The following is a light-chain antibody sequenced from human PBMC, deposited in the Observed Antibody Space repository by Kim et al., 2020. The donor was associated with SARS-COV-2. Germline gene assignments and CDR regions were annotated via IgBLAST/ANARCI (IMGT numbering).Light chain of an antibody. CDR2: GAS. CDR1: QSVTSN. CDR3: QQYNNWPLT. Sequence: ETVMTQFPATLSVSPGERATLSCRASQSVTSNLAWYQQKPGQAPRLLMYGASTRATGIPGRFSGSGSRTEFTLTISSLQSEDFAVYYCQQYNNWPLTFGGGTKLEI. V-gene: IGKV3-15*01. J-gene: IGKJ4*01.